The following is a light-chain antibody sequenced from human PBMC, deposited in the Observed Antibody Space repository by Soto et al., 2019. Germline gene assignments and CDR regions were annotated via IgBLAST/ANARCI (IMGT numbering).Light chain of an antibody. CDR3: HQCHSIPFT. CDR2: WAS. Sequence: DIVMTQSPDSLAVSLGERATINCKSSQSVLYSSNNKNYLAWYQQKPGQPPKLLIYWASTRESGVPDRFSGSGSGTDFTLTISSLQAEDVAVYFCHQCHSIPFTFGPGTKVDIK. V-gene: IGKV4-1*01. CDR1: QSVLYSSNNKNY. J-gene: IGKJ3*01.